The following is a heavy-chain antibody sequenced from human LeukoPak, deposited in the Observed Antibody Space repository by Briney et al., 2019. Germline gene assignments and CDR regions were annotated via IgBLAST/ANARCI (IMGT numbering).Heavy chain of an antibody. CDR2: ISGSGGST. CDR1: GFTFSSNA. J-gene: IGHJ4*02. CDR3: AKPDYYDFWSGYSY. V-gene: IGHV3-23*01. D-gene: IGHD3-3*01. Sequence: PGGSLRLACAASGFTFSSNAMSWVRQAPGKGLEWVSAISGSGGSTYYADSLKGRFTISRDNSKNTLYLQMNSLRAEDTAVYYCAKPDYYDFWSGYSYWGQGTLVTVSS.